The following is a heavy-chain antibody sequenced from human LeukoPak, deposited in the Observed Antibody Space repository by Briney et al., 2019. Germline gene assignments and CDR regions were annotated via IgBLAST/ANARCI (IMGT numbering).Heavy chain of an antibody. V-gene: IGHV3-7*01. D-gene: IGHD2-8*01. J-gene: IGHJ4*02. CDR2: IKQDGSEK. CDR1: GFTFSSYS. CDR3: ARDRMVYAMGGYFDY. Sequence: GGSLRLSCAASGFTFSSYSMNWVRQAPGKGLEWVANIKQDGSEKYYVDSVKGRFTISRDNAKNSLYLQMNSLRAEDTAVYYCARDRMVYAMGGYFDYWGQGTLVTVSS.